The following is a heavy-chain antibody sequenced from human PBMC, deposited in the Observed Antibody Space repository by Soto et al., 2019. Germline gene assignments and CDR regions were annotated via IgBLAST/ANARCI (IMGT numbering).Heavy chain of an antibody. J-gene: IGHJ5*02. CDR2: ISYDGSNI. V-gene: IGHV3-30-3*01. CDR1: GFTFSSYA. CDR3: ARVADDSGYDSPSFDP. Sequence: QVQLVESGGGVVQPGRALRLSCAASGFTFSSYAMHLVRQAPGKGLEWVSVISYDGSNIYYVDSVRGRFTISRDNSKNTVYLQMNCLRPEDTAVYYCARVADDSGYDSPSFDPWGPGTLVLVSS. D-gene: IGHD5-12*01.